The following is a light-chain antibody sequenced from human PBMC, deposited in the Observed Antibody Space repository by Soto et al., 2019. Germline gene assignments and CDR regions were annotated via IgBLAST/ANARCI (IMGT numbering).Light chain of an antibody. J-gene: IGLJ3*02. V-gene: IGLV2-8*01. CDR3: ASYAGNNAVV. CDR1: NSDVGYYDY. Sequence: QSVLTQPPSASGSAVQSVTSSCTGTNSDVGYYDYVSWYQHHPGKAPKLVISEVYKRPSGVHDRFSGSRSGTTASLTVSGILAEGEADYYCASYAGNNAVVFGGGTKLTVL. CDR2: EVY.